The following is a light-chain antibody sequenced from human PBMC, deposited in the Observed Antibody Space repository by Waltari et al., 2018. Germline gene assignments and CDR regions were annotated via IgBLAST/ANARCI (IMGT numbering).Light chain of an antibody. CDR1: QNIPRW. CDR3: QYYDVFSAT. J-gene: IGKJ1*01. CDR2: KTS. Sequence: DIQMTQSPSTLSASVGDRVTITCRASQNIPRWLAWYQQKPGKAPKLLIYKTSILESGVPSRFSGVGSGTEFTLTISSLQPDDFATYYCQYYDVFSATFGPGTKVEIK. V-gene: IGKV1-5*03.